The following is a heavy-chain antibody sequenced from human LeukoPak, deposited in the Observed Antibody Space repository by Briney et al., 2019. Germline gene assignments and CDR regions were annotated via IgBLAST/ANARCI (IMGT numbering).Heavy chain of an antibody. Sequence: SETLSLTCTVSGGSISSYYWSWIRQPAGEGLEWIGRIYTSGSTNYNPSLKSRVTMSVDTSKNQFSLKLSSVTAADTAVYYCARGLTILGYFDYWGQGTLVTVSS. CDR3: ARGLTILGYFDY. V-gene: IGHV4-4*07. D-gene: IGHD3-3*01. CDR2: IYTSGST. J-gene: IGHJ4*02. CDR1: GGSISSYY.